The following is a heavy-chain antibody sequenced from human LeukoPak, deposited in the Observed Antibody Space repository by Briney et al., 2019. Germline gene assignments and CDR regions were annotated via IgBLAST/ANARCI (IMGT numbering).Heavy chain of an antibody. CDR1: GVSINNGGYY. D-gene: IGHD3-3*01. J-gene: IGHJ4*02. Sequence: PSQTLSLTCTVSGVSINNGGYYWSWIRQHPGKGLEWIGYIYYSGSSYYNPSLRSRVTISVDTSKNHFSLKLSSVTAADTAVYYCARSLTIFGVVSIFDYWGQGTLVTVSS. V-gene: IGHV4-31*03. CDR3: ARSLTIFGVVSIFDY. CDR2: IYYSGSS.